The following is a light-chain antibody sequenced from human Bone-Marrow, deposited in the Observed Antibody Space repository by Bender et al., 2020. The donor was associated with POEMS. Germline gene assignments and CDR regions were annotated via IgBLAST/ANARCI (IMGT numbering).Light chain of an antibody. CDR1: NRDVGSWDL. CDR2: EDT. J-gene: IGLJ3*02. V-gene: IGLV2-23*01. CDR3: CAYAGSSSPWV. Sequence: QSALTQAASVSGSPGQSITISCTGTNRDVGSWDLVSWYQQHPGKAPKLIIFEDTQRPSGVPNRFSGSKSGTTASLTISGLQAEDEADYYCCAYAGSSSPWVFGGGTKVTVL.